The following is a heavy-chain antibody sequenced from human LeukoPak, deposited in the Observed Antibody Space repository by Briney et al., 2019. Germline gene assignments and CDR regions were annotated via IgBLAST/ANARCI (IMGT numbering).Heavy chain of an antibody. Sequence: GASVKVSCKASGYTFTDYYMHWVQQAPGKGLEWMGRVDPEDGETIYAEKFQGRVTITADTSTDTTYMELSSLRSEDTAVYYCATESSSSLGYFDYWGQGTLVTVSS. D-gene: IGHD6-6*01. CDR1: GYTFTDYY. J-gene: IGHJ4*02. V-gene: IGHV1-69-2*01. CDR3: ATESSSSLGYFDY. CDR2: VDPEDGET.